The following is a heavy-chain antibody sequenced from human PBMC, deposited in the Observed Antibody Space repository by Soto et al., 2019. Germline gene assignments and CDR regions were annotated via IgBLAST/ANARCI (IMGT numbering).Heavy chain of an antibody. J-gene: IGHJ6*02. CDR1: GFSFSSYG. Sequence: PGGSLRLSCAASGFSFSSYGMNWVRQAPGKGLEWVSSISSSSSYIYYADSVKGRFTISRDNAKNSLYLQMNSLRAEDTAVYYCVRAGTLPTDVYYYYGMDVWGQGTTVTVSS. V-gene: IGHV3-21*01. CDR2: ISSSSSYI. CDR3: VRAGTLPTDVYYYYGMDV. D-gene: IGHD6-13*01.